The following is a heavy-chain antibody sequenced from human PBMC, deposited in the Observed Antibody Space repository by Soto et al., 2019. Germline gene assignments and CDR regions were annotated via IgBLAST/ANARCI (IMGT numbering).Heavy chain of an antibody. D-gene: IGHD3-16*02. CDR2: IYYSGST. Sequence: QVQLQESGPGLVKPSETLSLTCTVSGGSISSYYWSWIRQPPGKGLEWIGYIYYSGSTNYNPSLKSRVTISVVTSKNQFSLKLSSVTAADTAVYYCARDPGHWGSYRDQAFDIWGQGTMVTVSS. CDR1: GGSISSYY. J-gene: IGHJ3*02. CDR3: ARDPGHWGSYRDQAFDI. V-gene: IGHV4-59*01.